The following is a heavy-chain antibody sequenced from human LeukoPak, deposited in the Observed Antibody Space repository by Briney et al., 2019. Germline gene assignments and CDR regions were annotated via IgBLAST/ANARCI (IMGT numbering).Heavy chain of an antibody. CDR1: GGSFSGYY. V-gene: IGHV4-34*01. J-gene: IGHJ4*02. D-gene: IGHD3-10*01. CDR3: ARHGLLWFGELTAPLYFDS. CDR2: INHRGT. Sequence: SETLSLTCAVYGGSFSGYYWSWIRQPPGRGLEWIGDINHRGTNYNPSLKNRVSISIDTSGNQFSLKLTSVTAAGTAVYYCARHGLLWFGELTAPLYFDSWGLGTLVTVSS.